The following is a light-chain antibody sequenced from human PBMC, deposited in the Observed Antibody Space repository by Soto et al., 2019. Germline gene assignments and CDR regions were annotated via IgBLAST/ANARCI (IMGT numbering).Light chain of an antibody. CDR1: SSDIGTYDL. Sequence: QSALTQPASVSGSPGQSITISCTGTSSDIGTYDLVSWYQHHPGKAPKLMIYEVNQRPSGVSNRFSGSKSGNTASLTISGLQAEDEADYYCSSYTSGSALYVFGTGTKLTVL. V-gene: IGLV2-14*02. J-gene: IGLJ1*01. CDR3: SSYTSGSALYV. CDR2: EVN.